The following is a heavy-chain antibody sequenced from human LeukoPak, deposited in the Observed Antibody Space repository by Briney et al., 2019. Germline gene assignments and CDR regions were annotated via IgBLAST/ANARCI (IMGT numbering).Heavy chain of an antibody. CDR2: INHSGST. V-gene: IGHV4-34*01. CDR1: GGSFSGYY. Sequence: SETLSPTCAVYGGSFSGYYWSWIRQPPGKGLGWIGEINHSGSTNYNPSLKSRVTISVDTSKNQFSLKLSSVTAADTAVYYCARGDVTAAPYFDYWGQGTLVTVSS. D-gene: IGHD2-21*02. CDR3: ARGDVTAAPYFDY. J-gene: IGHJ4*02.